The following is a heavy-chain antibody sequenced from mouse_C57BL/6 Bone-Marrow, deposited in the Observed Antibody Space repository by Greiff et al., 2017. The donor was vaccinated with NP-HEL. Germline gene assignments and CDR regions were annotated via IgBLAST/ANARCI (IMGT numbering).Heavy chain of an antibody. D-gene: IGHD2-10*01. J-gene: IGHJ4*01. CDR1: GYTFTGYW. CDR2: ILPGSGST. Sequence: QVQLQQSGAELLKPGASLKFSCKAPGYTFTGYWIKWLKQRPGPGLAWLGEILPGSGSTNYNQKFKGKARFTADTSSNTAYMQLSSLTTEDSAIYYCATPSLLGAMDYWGQGTSVTVSS. CDR3: ATPSLLGAMDY. V-gene: IGHV1-9*01.